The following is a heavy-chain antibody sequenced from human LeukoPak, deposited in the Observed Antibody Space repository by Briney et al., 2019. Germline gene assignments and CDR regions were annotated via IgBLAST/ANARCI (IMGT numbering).Heavy chain of an antibody. CDR3: AKARTGYSSGWYFDY. V-gene: IGHV3-11*01. D-gene: IGHD6-19*01. Sequence: GGSLRLSCAASGFTFSDYDMSWIRQAPGKGLEWVSYISSSGSTIYYADSVKGRFTISRDNAKNSLYLQMNSLRAEDTAVYYCAKARTGYSSGWYFDYWGQGTLVTVSS. CDR1: GFTFSDYD. CDR2: ISSSGSTI. J-gene: IGHJ4*02.